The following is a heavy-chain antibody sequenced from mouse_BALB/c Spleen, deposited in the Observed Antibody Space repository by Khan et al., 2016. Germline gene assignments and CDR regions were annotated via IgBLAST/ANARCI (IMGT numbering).Heavy chain of an antibody. V-gene: IGHV2-9*02. Sequence: QVQLQQSGPGLVAPSQSLSITCTVSGFSLTSYGVHWVRQPPGKGLEWLGVIWAGGSTNYNSALMSRLSISKDNSKSQVFLKMNSLQTDDTAMYYCARGGGNWYVDVWGAGTTVTVSS. CDR3: ARGGGNWYVDV. CDR2: IWAGGST. CDR1: GFSLTSYG. J-gene: IGHJ1*01. D-gene: IGHD1-1*02.